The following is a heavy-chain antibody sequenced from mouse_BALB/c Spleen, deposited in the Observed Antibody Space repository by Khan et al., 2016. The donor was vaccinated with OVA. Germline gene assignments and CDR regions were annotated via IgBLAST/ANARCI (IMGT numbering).Heavy chain of an antibody. V-gene: IGHV1S136*01. CDR2: INPDNAGT. J-gene: IGHJ3*01. D-gene: IGHD4-1*01. CDR1: GYTFTNYV. CDR3: AREASSWDFSFPY. Sequence: VQLQQPGPELVEPGASVKMSCKASGYTFTNYVIHWVKQKPGQGLEWIGYINPDNAGTRYTEKFKGKATLTSDISSTSAYLELLSRTSEDSAGYYCAREASSWDFSFPYWGQGTLSLSLQ.